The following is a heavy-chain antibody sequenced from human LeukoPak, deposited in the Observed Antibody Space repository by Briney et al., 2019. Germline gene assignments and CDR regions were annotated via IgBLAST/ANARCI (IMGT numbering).Heavy chain of an antibody. CDR2: ITYDGSNK. Sequence: GALRLSCAASGFTFSSYAMHWVRQAPGKGLEWVAVITYDGSNKYYADSVKGRFTISRDNSKNTLYLQMNSLRAEDTALYYCARDKGADEGSKFDYWGQGTLVTVSS. CDR1: GFTFSSYA. D-gene: IGHD1-26*01. J-gene: IGHJ4*02. V-gene: IGHV3-30-3*01. CDR3: ARDKGADEGSKFDY.